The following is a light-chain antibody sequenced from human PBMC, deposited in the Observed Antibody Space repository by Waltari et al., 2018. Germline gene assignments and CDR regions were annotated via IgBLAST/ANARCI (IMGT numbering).Light chain of an antibody. J-gene: IGLJ2*01. Sequence: QSVLTQSPSASGTSGQRVTISCSGSSSNIGRDIVNWYRHLPGTAPKLLIYNNNQRPSGVPYRFSCSKSGTAASLAISGLQSEDEADYYCAAWDDSLNGVVFGGGTKLSVL. V-gene: IGLV1-44*01. CDR2: NNN. CDR3: AAWDDSLNGVV. CDR1: SSNIGRDI.